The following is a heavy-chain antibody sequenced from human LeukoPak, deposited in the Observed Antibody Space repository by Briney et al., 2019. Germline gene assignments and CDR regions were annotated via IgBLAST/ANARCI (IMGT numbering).Heavy chain of an antibody. Sequence: GGSLRLSCAASGFTLSSNYMSWVRQAPGQGLEWVSAIYSGGSTYYTDSVKGRFTISRDNSKNTLYLQMNSLRAEDTAVYYCARVVIAAAGAQEGDWFDPWGQGTLVTVSS. CDR3: ARVVIAAAGAQEGDWFDP. D-gene: IGHD6-13*01. CDR1: GFTLSSNY. J-gene: IGHJ5*02. V-gene: IGHV3-66*02. CDR2: IYSGGST.